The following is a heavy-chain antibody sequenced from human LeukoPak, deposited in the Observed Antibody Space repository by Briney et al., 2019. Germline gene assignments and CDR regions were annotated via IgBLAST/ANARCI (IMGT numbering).Heavy chain of an antibody. CDR2: IKQDGTEK. D-gene: IGHD5-24*01. CDR3: ARDKGTITPRGYYYYMDV. V-gene: IGHV3-7*01. CDR1: GFQFTNYW. J-gene: IGHJ6*03. Sequence: GGSLRLSCAASGFQFTNYWMSWVRQAPGKGLEWVAKIKQDGTEKYYVDSLRGRFTISRANAKNSLYLQMNNLTAEDTAVYYCARDKGTITPRGYYYYMDVWGRGTTVTVS.